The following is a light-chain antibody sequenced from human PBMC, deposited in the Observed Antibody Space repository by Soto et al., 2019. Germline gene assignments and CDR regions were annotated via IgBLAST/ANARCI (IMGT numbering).Light chain of an antibody. Sequence: QSVLTQPPSVSAAPGQKVTISCSGSRSNIGDNYVSWYQQLPGTAPKLIIYDNNKRTSGIPDRFSGYKSGTSATLGITGLETGDEADYYCGTWDSSLSAGVFGGGTKVTDL. CDR3: GTWDSSLSAGV. V-gene: IGLV1-51*01. CDR2: DNN. CDR1: RSNIGDNY. J-gene: IGLJ2*01.